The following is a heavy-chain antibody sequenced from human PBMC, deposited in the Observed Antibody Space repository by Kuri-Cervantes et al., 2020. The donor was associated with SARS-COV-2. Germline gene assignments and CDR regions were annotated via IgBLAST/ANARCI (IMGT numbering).Heavy chain of an antibody. Sequence: ASVKVSCKASGYTFTSYGISWVRQAPGQGLEWMGWISAYNGNTNYAQKLQGRVTMTTDTSTSTAYMELRSLRSDDTAVYYCARELWFGELSPNWFDPWGQGTLVTVS. CDR3: ARELWFGELSPNWFDP. J-gene: IGHJ5*02. CDR2: ISAYNGNT. D-gene: IGHD3-10*01. V-gene: IGHV1-18*01. CDR1: GYTFTSYG.